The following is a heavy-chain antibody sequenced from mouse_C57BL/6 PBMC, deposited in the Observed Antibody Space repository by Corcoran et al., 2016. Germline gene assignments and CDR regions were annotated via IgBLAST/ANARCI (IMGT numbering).Heavy chain of an antibody. Sequence: QVQLQQSGAELVKPGASVKISCKASGYAFSSYWMNWVKQRPGKGLEWIGQIYPGDGDTNYNGKFRGKATLTADKSSSTAYMQLSRLTSEDSAVYFCARGDTTVVDFDYWGQGTTLTVSS. J-gene: IGHJ2*01. CDR3: ARGDTTVVDFDY. CDR2: IYPGDGDT. V-gene: IGHV1-80*01. D-gene: IGHD1-1*01. CDR1: GYAFSSYW.